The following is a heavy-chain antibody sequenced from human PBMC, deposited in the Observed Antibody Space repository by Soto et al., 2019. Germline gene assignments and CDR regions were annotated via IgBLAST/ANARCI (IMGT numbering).Heavy chain of an antibody. J-gene: IGHJ4*02. D-gene: IGHD6-19*01. CDR1: GFTFSSYA. V-gene: IGHV3-23*01. CDR2: ISGSGGST. Sequence: GGSLRLSCAASGFTFSSYAMSWVRQAPGKGLEWVSAISGSGGSTYYADSVKGRFTISRDNSKNTLYLQMNSLRAEDTAVYYCAKAISPYSSGQYYFDYWGQGTLVTVSS. CDR3: AKAISPYSSGQYYFDY.